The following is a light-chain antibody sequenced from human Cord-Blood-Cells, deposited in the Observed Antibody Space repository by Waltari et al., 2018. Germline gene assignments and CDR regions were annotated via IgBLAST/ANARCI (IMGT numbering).Light chain of an antibody. V-gene: IGKV3-15*01. J-gene: IGKJ1*01. CDR3: QQYNNWPRT. CDR1: QSVSSN. Sequence: EIVMKQSPATLSVSPGERATLSCRASQSVSSNLAWYQQKPGQAPRLLIYGASTRATGIPASFSGSGSGTEFTLTISSLQSEDFAVYYFQQYNNWPRTFGQGTKVEIK. CDR2: GAS.